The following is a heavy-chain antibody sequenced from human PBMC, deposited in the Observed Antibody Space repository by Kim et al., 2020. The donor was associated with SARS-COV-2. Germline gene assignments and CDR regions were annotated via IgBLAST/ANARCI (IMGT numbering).Heavy chain of an antibody. J-gene: IGHJ6*02. CDR3: ARAYDFNRYFYYYTLDV. Sequence: SVKVSCKASGDTFSKFAFSWVRQAPGQGLEWMGGIIPIFRTPKYAQKFQGRVTITADESTTTAYLDLSSLISDDTAVYYCARAYDFNRYFYYYTLDVWGQGTAVTVSS. CDR2: IIPIFRTP. V-gene: IGHV1-69*13. CDR1: GDTFSKFA. D-gene: IGHD3-16*01.